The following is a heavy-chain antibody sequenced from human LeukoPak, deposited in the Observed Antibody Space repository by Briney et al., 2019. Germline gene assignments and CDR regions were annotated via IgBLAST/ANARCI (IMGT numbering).Heavy chain of an antibody. CDR2: IYYSGST. J-gene: IGHJ3*02. CDR3: ARDRGWVRAFDI. V-gene: IGHV4-31*03. D-gene: IGHD3-10*01. Sequence: SETLSLTCTVSGGSIGSGGYYWSWIRQHPGKGLEWIGYIYYSGSTYYNPSLKSRVTISVDTSKNQFSLKLSSVTAADTAVYYCARDRGWVRAFDIWGQGTMVTVSS. CDR1: GGSIGSGGYY.